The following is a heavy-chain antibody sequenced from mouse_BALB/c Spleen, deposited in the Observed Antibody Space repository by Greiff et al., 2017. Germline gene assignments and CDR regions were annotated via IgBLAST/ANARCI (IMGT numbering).Heavy chain of an antibody. V-gene: IGHV5-17*02. CDR2: ISSGSSTI. CDR3: ARYDYYFDY. Sequence: DVKLVESGGGLVQPGGSRKLSCAASGFTFSSFGMHWVRQAPEKGLEWVAYISSGSSTIYYADTVKGRFTISRDNPKNTLFLQMTSLRSEDTAMYYCARYDYYFDYWGQGTSVTVSS. D-gene: IGHD2-4*01. CDR1: GFTFSSFG. J-gene: IGHJ4*01.